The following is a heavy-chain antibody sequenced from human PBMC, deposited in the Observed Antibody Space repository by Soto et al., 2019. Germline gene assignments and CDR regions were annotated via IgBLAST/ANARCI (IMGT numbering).Heavy chain of an antibody. Sequence: EVQLVESGGGLVQPGGSLRLSCAASGFAFSSYWMHWVRQAPGKGLVWVSRINTDGSSTIYADSVKGRFTISRDNAKNTLYLQMDSLTAEDTAVYFCARGFVVVTAIPDYWGQGTLVTVSS. J-gene: IGHJ4*02. CDR3: ARGFVVVTAIPDY. CDR1: GFAFSSYW. V-gene: IGHV3-74*01. CDR2: INTDGSST. D-gene: IGHD2-21*02.